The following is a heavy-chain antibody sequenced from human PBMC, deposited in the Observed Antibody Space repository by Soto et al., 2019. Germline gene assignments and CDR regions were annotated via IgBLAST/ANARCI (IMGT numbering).Heavy chain of an antibody. CDR3: ARDNMATFDYNYYGMDV. J-gene: IGHJ6*02. Sequence: QVQLQESGPGLAKPSETLSLTCSVSGGSVSGGSYQWTWIRQAPGKGLEWIGYVHFSGGTNYNPSLESRFIISIHTSSDQFSRKLTSLTAADTAVYFCARDNMATFDYNYYGMDVWGQGTTVTVSS. CDR1: GGSVSGGSYQ. V-gene: IGHV4-61*01. D-gene: IGHD5-12*01. CDR2: VHFSGGT.